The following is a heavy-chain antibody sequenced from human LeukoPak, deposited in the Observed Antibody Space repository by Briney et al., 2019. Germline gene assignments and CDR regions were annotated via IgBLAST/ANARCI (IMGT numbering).Heavy chain of an antibody. Sequence: PGGSLRLSCAASGFTFSSYGMHWVRQAPGKGLEWVAVIWYDGSNKYYADSVKGRFTISRDNSNNTLYLQMNSLRAEDTAVYYCARTITMVRSYYYGMDVWGQGTTVTVSS. J-gene: IGHJ6*02. CDR2: IWYDGSNK. D-gene: IGHD3-10*01. V-gene: IGHV3-33*01. CDR1: GFTFSSYG. CDR3: ARTITMVRSYYYGMDV.